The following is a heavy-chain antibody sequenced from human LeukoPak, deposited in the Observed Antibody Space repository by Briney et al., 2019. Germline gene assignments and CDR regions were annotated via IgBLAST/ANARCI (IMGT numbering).Heavy chain of an antibody. V-gene: IGHV4-39*01. Sequence: PSETLSLTCTVSGASISRNSCFWGWSRQPPGMGLEWIGSGRYSGTTYYNPSLKSRVTISIDTSKNQFSLKLSSVTAADTAVYYCASSTPVEVVIDVRKRCFDYWGQGTLVTVSS. CDR1: GASISRNSCF. CDR3: ASSTPVEVVIDVRKRCFDY. J-gene: IGHJ4*02. D-gene: IGHD2-21*01. CDR2: GRYSGTT.